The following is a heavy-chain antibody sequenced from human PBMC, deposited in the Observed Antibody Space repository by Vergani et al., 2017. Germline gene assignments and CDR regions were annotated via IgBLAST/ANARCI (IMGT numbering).Heavy chain of an antibody. CDR1: GFTFSSYG. CDR3: ARDVEDFYSSSPDY. CDR2: IWYDGSNK. D-gene: IGHD6-13*01. Sequence: VHLLESGGGQVEAGGSLRLSCAASGFTFSSYGMHWVRQAPGKGLEWVAVIWYDGSNKYYADSVKGRFTISRDNSKNTLYLQMNSLRAEDTAVYYCARDVEDFYSSSPDYWGQGTLVTVSS. V-gene: IGHV3-33*01. J-gene: IGHJ4*02.